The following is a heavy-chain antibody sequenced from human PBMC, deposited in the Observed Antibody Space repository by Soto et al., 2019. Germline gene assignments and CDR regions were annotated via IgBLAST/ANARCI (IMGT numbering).Heavy chain of an antibody. D-gene: IGHD3-16*01. CDR1: GASISRDH. V-gene: IGHV4-59*08. CDR3: ATYITGGGGRGY. Sequence: QVQLQESGPGLVKPSETLSLTCTVSGASISRDHWNWIRQPPGKGLEWVGEYSGTTNYNPSLRSRATISVDTSNNQFSLKLSSVTAADTAVYFCATYITGGGGRGYWGQGTLVTVSS. CDR2: YSGTT. J-gene: IGHJ4*02.